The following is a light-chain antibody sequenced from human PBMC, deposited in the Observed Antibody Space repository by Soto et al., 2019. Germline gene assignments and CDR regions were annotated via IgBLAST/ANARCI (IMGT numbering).Light chain of an antibody. J-gene: IGLJ2*01. CDR2: QDS. CDR3: QVWDSSSVV. CDR1: KLGDKY. Sequence: SYELTQPPSVSVTPGQTDSITCSGDKLGDKYACWYQQKPGQSPVLVIYQDSKRPSGIPERFSGSNSGNTATLTISGTQAMDEADYYCQVWDSSSVVFGGVTKLTVL. V-gene: IGLV3-1*01.